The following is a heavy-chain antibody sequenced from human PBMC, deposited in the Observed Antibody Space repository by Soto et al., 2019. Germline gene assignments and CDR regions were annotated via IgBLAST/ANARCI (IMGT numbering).Heavy chain of an antibody. CDR3: AKDLRGAVVAPYFDY. J-gene: IGHJ4*02. CDR1: GFTFSSYS. V-gene: IGHV3-21*01. Sequence: PGGSLRLSCAASGFTFSSYSMNWVRQAPGKGLEWVSSISSSSSYIYYADSVKGRFTISRDNAKNSLYLQMNSLRAEDTAVYYCAKDLRGAVVAPYFDYWGQGTLVTVSS. D-gene: IGHD2-15*01. CDR2: ISSSSSYI.